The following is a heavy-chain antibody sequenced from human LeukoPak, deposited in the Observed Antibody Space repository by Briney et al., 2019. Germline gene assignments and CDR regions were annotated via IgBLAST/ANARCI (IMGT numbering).Heavy chain of an antibody. CDR2: IIPIFGTA. Sequence: SVKVSCKASGGTFSSYAISWVRQAPGQGPEWMGGIIPIFGTANYAQKFQGRVTITADESTSTAYMELSSLRSEDTAVYYCATYFDRMPHYFDYWGQGTLVTVSS. D-gene: IGHD3-9*01. J-gene: IGHJ4*02. V-gene: IGHV1-69*13. CDR1: GGTFSSYA. CDR3: ATYFDRMPHYFDY.